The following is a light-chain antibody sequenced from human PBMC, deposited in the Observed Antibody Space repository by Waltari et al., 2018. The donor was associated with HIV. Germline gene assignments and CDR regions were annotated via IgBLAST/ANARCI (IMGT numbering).Light chain of an antibody. V-gene: IGLV1-47*01. CDR3: AAWDDSLSGWV. J-gene: IGLJ3*02. CDR2: RNY. CDR1: ALNVGRNY. Sequence: QSVLTQPPSASGTPGQKITMSCSGSALNVGRNYVYWYHHVPGTATRLLIGRNYRGPPGAPDRLSASKSGTSASLAISRLRSEDEGDYYCAAWDDSLSGWVFGGGTKLTVL.